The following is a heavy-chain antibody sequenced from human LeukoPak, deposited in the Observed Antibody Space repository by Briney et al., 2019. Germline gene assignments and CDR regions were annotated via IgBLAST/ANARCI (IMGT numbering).Heavy chain of an antibody. CDR3: ARDTPDDYYDSSGYYYGHDAFDI. V-gene: IGHV1-18*01. D-gene: IGHD3-22*01. CDR1: GYTFTSYG. Sequence: ASVKVSFKASGYTFTSYGISWVRQAPGQGLEWMGWISAYNGNTNYAQKLQGRVTMTTDTSTSTAYMELRSLRSDDTAVYYCARDTPDDYYDSSGYYYGHDAFDIWGQGTMVTVSS. CDR2: ISAYNGNT. J-gene: IGHJ3*02.